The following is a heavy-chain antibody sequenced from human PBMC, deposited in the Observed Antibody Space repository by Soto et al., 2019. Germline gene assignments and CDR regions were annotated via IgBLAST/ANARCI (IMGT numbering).Heavy chain of an antibody. CDR1: GYTFTGQY. D-gene: IGHD3-10*01. V-gene: IGHV1-2*02. J-gene: IGHJ4*02. CDR2: INPYSGTT. Sequence: AASVKVSCKTSGYTFTGQYVHWERLAPGQGLEWMGCINPYSGTTNYGENFEGRVTVTRDTSLSTVYMELDRLRSDDTAVYYCARGQDMGTYSRVLAYWGQGTLVTVSS. CDR3: ARGQDMGTYSRVLAY.